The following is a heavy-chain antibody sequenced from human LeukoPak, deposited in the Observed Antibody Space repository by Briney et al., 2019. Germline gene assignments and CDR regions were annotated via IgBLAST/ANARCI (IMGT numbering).Heavy chain of an antibody. V-gene: IGHV1-18*01. CDR3: ARGDWFDP. CDR2: ASGYNGNT. CDR1: GYTFTSYD. D-gene: IGHD2-21*01. J-gene: IGHJ5*02. Sequence: ASVKVSCKASGYTFTSYDINWVRQAPGQGLEWMGWASGYNGNTNYAQKFGGRVAMTTDTSSSTAYMELRSLRSDDTAIYYCARGDWFDPWGQGTLVTVSS.